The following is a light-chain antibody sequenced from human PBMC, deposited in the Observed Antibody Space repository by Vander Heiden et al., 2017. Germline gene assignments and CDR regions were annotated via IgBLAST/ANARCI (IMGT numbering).Light chain of an antibody. V-gene: IGLV2-14*01. Sequence: QSALTQPASVSGSPGQSITISCTGTSNDIGGYNYVSWYQKHPGKAPKLMIYEVSNRPSGVSNRFSGSKSGNTASLTISGLQAEDEADYLCSSYTSSETVVLFGGGTRLTVL. CDR3: SSYTSSETVVL. J-gene: IGLJ2*01. CDR2: EVS. CDR1: SNDIGGYNY.